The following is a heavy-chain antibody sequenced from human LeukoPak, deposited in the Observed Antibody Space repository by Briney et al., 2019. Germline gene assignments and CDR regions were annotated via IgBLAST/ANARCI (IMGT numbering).Heavy chain of an antibody. CDR2: IIPIFGTA. CDR3: ARDSTSLGSYNYYGMDV. CDR1: GGTFSSYA. D-gene: IGHD3-10*01. Sequence: SVKVSCKASGGTFSSYAISWVRQAPGQGLEWMGGIIPIFGTANYAQKFQGRVTITADESTSTAYMELSSLRSEDTAVYYCARDSTSLGSYNYYGMDVWGQGTTVTVSS. V-gene: IGHV1-69*01. J-gene: IGHJ6*02.